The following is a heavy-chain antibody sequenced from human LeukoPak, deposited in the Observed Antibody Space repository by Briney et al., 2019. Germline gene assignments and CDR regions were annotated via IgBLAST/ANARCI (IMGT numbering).Heavy chain of an antibody. CDR2: IYTSGST. J-gene: IGHJ6*03. V-gene: IGHV4-4*07. CDR3: ARVRNGRVSYYYYYYMDV. CDR1: GGSISSYY. D-gene: IGHD6-6*01. Sequence: SETLSLTCTVSGGSISSYYWSWIRQPAGKGLEWIGRIYTSGSTNYNPSLKSRATMSVDTSKNQFSLKLSSVTAADTAVYYCARVRNGRVSYYYYYYMDVWGKGTTVTVSS.